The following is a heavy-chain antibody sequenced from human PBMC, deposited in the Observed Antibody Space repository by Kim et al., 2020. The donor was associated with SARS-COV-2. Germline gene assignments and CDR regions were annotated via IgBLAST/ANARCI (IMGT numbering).Heavy chain of an antibody. D-gene: IGHD3-22*01. V-gene: IGHV4-34*01. CDR2: INHSGST. CDR3: ARFGASGEYDSSGYPNWFDP. CDR1: GGSFSGYY. J-gene: IGHJ5*02. Sequence: SETLSLTCAVYGGSFSGYYWSWIRQPPGKGLEWIGEINHSGSTNYNPSLKSRVTISVDTSKNQFSLKLSSVTAADTAVYYCARFGASGEYDSSGYPNWFDPGGQGTLVTVSS.